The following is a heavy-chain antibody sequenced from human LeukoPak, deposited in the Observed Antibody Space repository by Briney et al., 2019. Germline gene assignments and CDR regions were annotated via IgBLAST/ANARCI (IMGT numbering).Heavy chain of an antibody. CDR2: IYYSGST. D-gene: IGHD4-17*01. CDR1: GGSISSYY. J-gene: IGHJ2*01. Sequence: PSETLSLTCTVSGGSISSYYWSWIRQPPGKGLEWIGYIYYSGSTNYNPSLKSRVTISVDTSKNQFSLKLSSVTAADTAVYYCARHAANLCGDYVWYFDLWGRGTLVTVSS. V-gene: IGHV4-59*08. CDR3: ARHAANLCGDYVWYFDL.